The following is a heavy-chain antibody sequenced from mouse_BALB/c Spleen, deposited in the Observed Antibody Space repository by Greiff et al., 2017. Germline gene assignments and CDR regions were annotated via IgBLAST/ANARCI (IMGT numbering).Heavy chain of an antibody. V-gene: IGHV3-8*02. D-gene: IGHD3-1*01. J-gene: IGHJ4*01. Sequence: VQLKESGPSLVKPSQTLSLTCSVTGDSITSGYWNWIRKFPGNKLEYMGYISYSGSTYYNPSLKSRISITRDTSKNQYYLQLNSVTTEDTATYYCARYAARADYAMDYWGQGTSVTVSS. CDR2: ISYSGST. CDR1: GDSITSGY. CDR3: ARYAARADYAMDY.